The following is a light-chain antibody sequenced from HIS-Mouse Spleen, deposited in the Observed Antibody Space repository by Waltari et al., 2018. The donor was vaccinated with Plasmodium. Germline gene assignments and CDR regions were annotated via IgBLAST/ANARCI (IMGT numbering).Light chain of an antibody. Sequence: QSALTQPRSVSGSPGQSVTISCTGTSSDVGGYNYVSWYQQHPGKAPKLMLYVVRKRPSGVPDRFSGSKSGNTASLTISGLQAEDEADYYCCSYAGSYTWVFGGGTKLTVL. CDR3: CSYAGSYTWV. J-gene: IGLJ2*01. V-gene: IGLV2-11*01. CDR2: VVR. CDR1: SSDVGGYNY.